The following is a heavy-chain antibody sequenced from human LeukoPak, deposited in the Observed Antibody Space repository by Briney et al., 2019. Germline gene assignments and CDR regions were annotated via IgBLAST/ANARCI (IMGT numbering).Heavy chain of an antibody. D-gene: IGHD5-24*01. CDR3: ARDGEMEGDSYNFDY. Sequence: ASVKVSCKASGGTFSSYAISWVRQAPGQGLEWMGGIIPIFGTANYAQKFQGRVTITADESTSTAYVELSSLRSEDTAVYYCARDGEMEGDSYNFDYWGQGTLVTVSS. J-gene: IGHJ4*02. CDR2: IIPIFGTA. V-gene: IGHV1-69*13. CDR1: GGTFSSYA.